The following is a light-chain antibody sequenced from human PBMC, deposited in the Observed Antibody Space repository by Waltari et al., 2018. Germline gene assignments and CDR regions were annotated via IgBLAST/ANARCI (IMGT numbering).Light chain of an antibody. CDR1: QTILYNSKNKNC. V-gene: IGKV4-1*01. CDR3: QQYYTIPHT. J-gene: IGKJ2*01. Sequence: DIVMTQSPDSLAVSLGERATINCKSSQTILYNSKNKNCLTWYQQKPGQPPTLLIFWASTRESGVPDRFSGSGSGTNFTLTISGLQAEDLAVYYCQQYYTIPHTFGQGTKLEI. CDR2: WAS.